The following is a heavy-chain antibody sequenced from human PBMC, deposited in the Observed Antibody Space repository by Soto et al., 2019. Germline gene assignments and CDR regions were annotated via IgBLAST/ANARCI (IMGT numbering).Heavy chain of an antibody. Sequence: RGSLRLSCSPSGFIFSNYAMSWFRQARGKGLEWVSAISGSGADTYYTESVKGRFTISRDNFKNTLYLQMNSLRAEDTAVYYCAKDTGRGGGSVFDYWGQGTLVTVSS. CDR2: ISGSGADT. V-gene: IGHV3-23*01. CDR3: AKDTGRGGGSVFDY. D-gene: IGHD2-15*01. CDR1: GFIFSNYA. J-gene: IGHJ4*02.